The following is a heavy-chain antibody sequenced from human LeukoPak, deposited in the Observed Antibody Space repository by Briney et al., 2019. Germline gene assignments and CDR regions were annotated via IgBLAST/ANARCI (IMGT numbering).Heavy chain of an antibody. CDR3: ARDQELYYFDY. CDR1: GYTFTGYH. D-gene: IGHD1-26*01. Sequence: ASVKVSCKASGYTFTGYHMHWVRQAPGQGLEWMGWISAYNGNTNYAQKLQGRVTMTTDTSTSTAYMELRSLRSDDTAVYYCARDQELYYFDYWGQGTLVTVSS. J-gene: IGHJ4*02. CDR2: ISAYNGNT. V-gene: IGHV1-18*04.